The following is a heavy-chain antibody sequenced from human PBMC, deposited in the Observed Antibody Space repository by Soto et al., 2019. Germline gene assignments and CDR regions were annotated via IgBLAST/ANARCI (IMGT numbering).Heavy chain of an antibody. D-gene: IGHD3-3*01. Sequence: GGSLRLSCVASGFNFSNHAMSWVRQAPGKGLEWVSSVSGSGGSTHFADFLKGRFSISRDNSKNTVYLQMNSLRAEDTAVYYCAKDLHLRSGSAFSENNWGQRILVTVSS. J-gene: IGHJ4*02. CDR1: GFNFSNHA. V-gene: IGHV3-23*01. CDR2: VSGSGGST. CDR3: AKDLHLRSGSAFSENN.